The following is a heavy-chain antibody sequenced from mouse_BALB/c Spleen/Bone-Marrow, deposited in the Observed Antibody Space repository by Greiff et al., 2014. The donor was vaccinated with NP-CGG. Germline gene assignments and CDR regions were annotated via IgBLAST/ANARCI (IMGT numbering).Heavy chain of an antibody. CDR3: ARGGISVDY. V-gene: IGHV1-80*01. J-gene: IGHJ2*01. CDR1: GYAFSVYW. Sequence: VQLQQSGAELVRPGSSVKISCKASGYAFSVYWMNWEKQRPGQGLEWMGQIYPGDGDTNYNGKFKGRATLTADKSSNTAYMQLSSLTSEDSAVYFCARGGISVDYWGQGTTLTVSS. CDR2: IYPGDGDT.